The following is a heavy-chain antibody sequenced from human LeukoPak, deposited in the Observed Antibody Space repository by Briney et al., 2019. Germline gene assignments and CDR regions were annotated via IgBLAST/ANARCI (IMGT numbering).Heavy chain of an antibody. CDR2: IGGSGGST. CDR3: ARAHLLRGYYYYYMDV. CDR1: GFTFSSYA. D-gene: IGHD1-26*01. V-gene: IGHV3-20*04. Sequence: GGSLRLSCAASGFTFSSYAMSWVRQAPGKGLEWVSAIGGSGGSTGYADSVKGRFTISRDNAKNSLYLQMNSLRAEDTALYYCARAHLLRGYYYYYMDVWGKGTTVTVSS. J-gene: IGHJ6*03.